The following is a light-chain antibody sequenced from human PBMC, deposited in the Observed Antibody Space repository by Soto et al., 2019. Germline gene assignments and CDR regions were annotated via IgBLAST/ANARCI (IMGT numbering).Light chain of an antibody. V-gene: IGKV1-33*01. CDR2: DAS. J-gene: IGKJ5*01. CDR3: QQYYNLPIT. CDR1: QDISNH. Sequence: IQMTQSPSSLSASVGDRVTITCQASQDISNHLNWYQQKPWKAPKLLIYDASNLETGVPSRFSGSGSGTDFTVTISSLQPEDFATYSCQQYYNLPITFGQRTRLEIK.